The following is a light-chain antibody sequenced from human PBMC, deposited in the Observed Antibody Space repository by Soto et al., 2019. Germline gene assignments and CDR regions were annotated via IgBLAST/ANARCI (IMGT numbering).Light chain of an antibody. CDR2: GNS. Sequence: QSVLTQPPSVSGAPGQRVTISCTGSSSNIGAGYDVHWYQQLPGTAPKLLIYGNSNRPSGVPDRFSGSKSGTSASLAITGVQAEDEADYYCQSYDSSLGAWVFGGGTKLTVL. CDR3: QSYDSSLGAWV. V-gene: IGLV1-40*01. J-gene: IGLJ3*02. CDR1: SSNIGAGYD.